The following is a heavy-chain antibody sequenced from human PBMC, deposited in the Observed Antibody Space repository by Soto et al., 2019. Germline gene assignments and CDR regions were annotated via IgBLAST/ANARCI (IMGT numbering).Heavy chain of an antibody. V-gene: IGHV4-59*01. CDR3: AKSVSGQWLVLDY. J-gene: IGHJ4*02. Sequence: SVTLSLTCTVSDGTISGYYWRWIRQPPGKGLEWIGYIYYSGSTNYNPSLKSRVTISVDTSKNQFSLKLSSVTAADTAVYYCAKSVSGQWLVLDYWGQGTLVTVSS. CDR1: DGTISGYY. CDR2: IYYSGST. D-gene: IGHD6-19*01.